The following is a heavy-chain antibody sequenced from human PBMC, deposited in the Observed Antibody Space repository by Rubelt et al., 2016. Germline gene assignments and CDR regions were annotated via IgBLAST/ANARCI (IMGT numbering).Heavy chain of an antibody. V-gene: IGHV4-34*01. D-gene: IGHD2-2*01. CDR3: ARHSHNCSSTSCGLNWFDP. CDR2: INHRGST. J-gene: IGHJ5*02. CDR1: GGSFSGYY. Sequence: QVQLQQWGAGLLKPSETLSLTCAVYGGSFSGYYWSWLHQPPGKGLEWIGEINHRGSTNYNPSLKSRVTISVDTSKNPFSLKLSSVTAADTAGYYCARHSHNCSSTSCGLNWFDPWGQGTLVTVSS.